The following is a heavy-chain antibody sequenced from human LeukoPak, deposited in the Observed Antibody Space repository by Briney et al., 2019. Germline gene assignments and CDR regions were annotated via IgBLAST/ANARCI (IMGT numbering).Heavy chain of an antibody. Sequence: SVKVSCKASGGTFSSYAISWVRQAPGQGLEWMGGIIPIFGTANYAQKFQGRVTITADESTSTAYMELSSLRSEDTAVYYCASLGYSGYGEPNWFDPWGQGTLVTVSS. V-gene: IGHV1-69*01. CDR1: GGTFSSYA. D-gene: IGHD5-12*01. CDR3: ASLGYSGYGEPNWFDP. J-gene: IGHJ5*02. CDR2: IIPIFGTA.